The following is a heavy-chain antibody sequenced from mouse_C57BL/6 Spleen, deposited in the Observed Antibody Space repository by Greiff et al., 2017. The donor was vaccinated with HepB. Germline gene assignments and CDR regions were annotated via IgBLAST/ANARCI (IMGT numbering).Heavy chain of an antibody. CDR3: TRSDYSNGYFDV. Sequence: VQLQQSGTVLARPGASVKMSCKTSGYTFTSYWMHWVKQRPGQGLEWIGAIYPGNSDTSYNQKFKGKAKLTAVTSASTAYIELSSLTNEDSAVYYCTRSDYSNGYFDVWGTGTTVTVSS. CDR1: GYTFTSYW. V-gene: IGHV1-5*01. CDR2: IYPGNSDT. D-gene: IGHD2-5*01. J-gene: IGHJ1*03.